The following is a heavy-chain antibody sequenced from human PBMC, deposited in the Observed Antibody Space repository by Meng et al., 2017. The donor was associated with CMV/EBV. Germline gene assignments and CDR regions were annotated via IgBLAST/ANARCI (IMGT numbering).Heavy chain of an antibody. D-gene: IGHD1/OR15-1a*01. Sequence: GGSLRLSCATSGFTFNIYAITWVRQAPGKGLEWVSSISGNSGSTYYADSVKGRFTISRDNSKNTLYPQMNSLRAEDTAVYYCARSLTGTGYFFDYWGQRTLVTVSS. CDR2: ISGNSGST. J-gene: IGHJ4*02. CDR1: GFTFNIYA. CDR3: ARSLTGTGYFFDY. V-gene: IGHV3-23*01.